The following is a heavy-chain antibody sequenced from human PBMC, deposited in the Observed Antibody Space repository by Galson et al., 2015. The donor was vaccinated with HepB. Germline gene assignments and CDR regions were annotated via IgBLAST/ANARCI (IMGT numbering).Heavy chain of an antibody. CDR1: GFTFSSYG. D-gene: IGHD3-9*01. V-gene: IGHV3-30*03. CDR2: ISYDGSEK. CDR3: ARESLRYFDWPRGPGAFDI. Sequence: SLRLSCAASGFTFSSYGMHWVRQAPGKGLEWVAVISYDGSEKYYADPVKGRLTISRDNSKNTLYLQMNSLRGEDTAVYYCARESLRYFDWPRGPGAFDIWGQGTMVTVFS. J-gene: IGHJ3*02.